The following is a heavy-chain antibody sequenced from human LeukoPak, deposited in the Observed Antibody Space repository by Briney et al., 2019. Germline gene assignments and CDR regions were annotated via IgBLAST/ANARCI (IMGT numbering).Heavy chain of an antibody. Sequence: PGGSLRLSCAASGFTFSDYYMSWIRQAPGKGLEWVSYISSSSSYTNYADSVKGRFTISRDNAKNSLYLQMNSLRAEDTAVYYCAREKFVVVTARGPFDYLGQGTLVTVSS. CDR2: ISSSSSYT. J-gene: IGHJ4*02. D-gene: IGHD2-21*02. CDR3: AREKFVVVTARGPFDY. V-gene: IGHV3-11*05. CDR1: GFTFSDYY.